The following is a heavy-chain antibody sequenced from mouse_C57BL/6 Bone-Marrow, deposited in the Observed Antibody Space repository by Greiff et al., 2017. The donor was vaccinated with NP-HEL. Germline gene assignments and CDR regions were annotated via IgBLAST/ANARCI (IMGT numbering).Heavy chain of an antibody. CDR3: ARGDYYGSFDY. Sequence: VQLQQPGAELVMPGASVKLSCKASGYTFTSYWMHWVKQRPGQGLEWIGEIDPSDSYTNYNQKFKGKSTLTVDKSSSTAYMQLSSLTSEDSAVYYCARGDYYGSFDYWGQGTTLTVSS. V-gene: IGHV1-69*01. J-gene: IGHJ2*01. CDR1: GYTFTSYW. CDR2: IDPSDSYT. D-gene: IGHD1-1*01.